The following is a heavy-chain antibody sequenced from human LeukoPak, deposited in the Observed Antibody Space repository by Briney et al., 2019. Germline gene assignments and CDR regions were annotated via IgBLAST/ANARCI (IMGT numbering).Heavy chain of an antibody. CDR2: INHSGST. J-gene: IGHJ6*02. D-gene: IGHD3-9*01. V-gene: IGHV4-34*01. CDR3: ARQTYYDILTGYYYYYGMDV. Sequence: PSETLSLTCAVYGGSFSGYYWSWIRQPPGKGLEWIGEINHSGSTNYNPSLKSRVTISVDTSKNQFSLKLSSVTAADTAVCYCARQTYYDILTGYYYYYGMDVWGQGTTVTVSS. CDR1: GGSFSGYY.